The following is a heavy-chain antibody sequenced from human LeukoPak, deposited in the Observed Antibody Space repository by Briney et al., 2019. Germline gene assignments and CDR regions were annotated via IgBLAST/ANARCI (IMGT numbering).Heavy chain of an antibody. J-gene: IGHJ4*02. V-gene: IGHV1-2*02. D-gene: IGHD5-18*01. CDR1: GYTFTDYY. CDR2: INPNSGGT. Sequence: ASVKVSCKASGYTFTDYYMNWVRQAPGQGLEWMGRINPNSGGTNYAQKFQGRVTMTRDTSISTAYMELSRLRSDDTAVYYCVRGGYIYGSDYWGQGTLVTVSS. CDR3: VRGGYIYGSDY.